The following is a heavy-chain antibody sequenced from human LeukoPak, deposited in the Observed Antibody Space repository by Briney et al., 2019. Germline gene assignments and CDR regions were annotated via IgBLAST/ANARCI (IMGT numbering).Heavy chain of an antibody. CDR2: ISAYNGNT. CDR3: ARGPYCSGGSCYSVDY. V-gene: IGHV1-18*01. Sequence: GASAKVSCKASGYTFTSYGISWVRQAPGQGLEWMGWISAYNGNTNYAQKLQGRVTMTTDTSTSTASMELRSLRSDDTAVYYCARGPYCSGGSCYSVDYWGQGTLVTVSS. J-gene: IGHJ4*02. D-gene: IGHD2-15*01. CDR1: GYTFTSYG.